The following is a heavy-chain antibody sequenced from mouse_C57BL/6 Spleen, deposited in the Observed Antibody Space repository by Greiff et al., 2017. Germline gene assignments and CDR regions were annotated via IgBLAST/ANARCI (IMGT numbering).Heavy chain of an antibody. V-gene: IGHV2-2*01. CDR3: ASFYYDYDDAMDY. CDR1: GFSLTNYC. CDR2: IWSGGST. D-gene: IGHD2-4*01. Sequence: VKLVESGPGLVQPSQSLSITCTASGFSLTNYCVHWVRQSPGKGLEWLGVIWSGGSTDYNAAFISRLSISKDNSKSQVFFKMNSLQADGTAIYYWASFYYDYDDAMDYWGQGTSVTVSS. J-gene: IGHJ4*01.